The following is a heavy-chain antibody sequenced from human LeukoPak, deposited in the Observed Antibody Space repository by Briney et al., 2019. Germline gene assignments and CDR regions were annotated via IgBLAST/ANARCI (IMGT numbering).Heavy chain of an antibody. CDR1: GFSMSVYW. D-gene: IGHD3-22*01. J-gene: IGHJ4*02. CDR3: ARDWGAYYHFFDY. Sequence: GSLRLSCESSGFSMSVYWMSWVRQAPGKGLEWVGNIKQDGSERNYVDSVKGRFTISRDNAKKSLYLQMNSLRAEDTAVYYCARDWGAYYHFFDYWGQGTLVTVSS. V-gene: IGHV3-7*01. CDR2: IKQDGSER.